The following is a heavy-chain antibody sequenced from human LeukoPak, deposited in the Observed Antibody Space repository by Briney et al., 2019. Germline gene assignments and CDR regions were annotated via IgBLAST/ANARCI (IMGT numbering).Heavy chain of an antibody. V-gene: IGHV3-13*01. CDR1: GFTFSSYD. Sequence: GGSLRLSCAASGFTFSSYDMHWVRQATGKGLEWVSAIGTAGDTYYPGSVKGRFTISRENAKSSLYLQMNSLRAGDTAVYYCARADTASSSYFDYWGQGTLVTVSS. J-gene: IGHJ4*02. CDR2: IGTAGDT. CDR3: ARADTASSSYFDY. D-gene: IGHD6-6*01.